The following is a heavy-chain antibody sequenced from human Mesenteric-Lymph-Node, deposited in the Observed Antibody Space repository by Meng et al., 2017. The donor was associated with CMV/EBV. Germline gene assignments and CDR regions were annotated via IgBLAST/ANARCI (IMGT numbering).Heavy chain of an antibody. CDR2: IWYDGSNK. Sequence: GGSLRLSCAASGFTFSSYGMHWVRQAPGKGLEWVAVIWYDGSNKYYADSVKGRFTISRDNSKNTLYLQMNSLRAEDTAVYYCAKDGYYYDSSGYLDYWGQGTLVTVSS. CDR1: GFTFSSYG. J-gene: IGHJ4*02. CDR3: AKDGYYYDSSGYLDY. V-gene: IGHV3-33*06. D-gene: IGHD3-22*01.